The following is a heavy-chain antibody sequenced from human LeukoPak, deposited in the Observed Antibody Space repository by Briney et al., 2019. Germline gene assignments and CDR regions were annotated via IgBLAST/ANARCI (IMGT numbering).Heavy chain of an antibody. V-gene: IGHV4-59*01. J-gene: IGHJ6*03. CDR1: GASISTYY. D-gene: IGHD6-25*01. CDR2: IYYSGST. Sequence: SETLSLTCTVSGASISTYYWNWIRQPPGKGLEWIGYIYYSGSTIYNPSLKSRVTISIDTSKNQFSLKLSSVTAADTAVFYCARGHPAAMDVWGKGTTVTISS. CDR3: ARGHPAAMDV.